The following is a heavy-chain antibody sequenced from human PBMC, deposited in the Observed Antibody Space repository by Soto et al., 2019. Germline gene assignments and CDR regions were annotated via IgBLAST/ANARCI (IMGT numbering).Heavy chain of an antibody. V-gene: IGHV1-18*01. CDR1: GYTFTSYG. D-gene: IGHD2-21*02. CDR3: ARDRVRHIVVVSASFDY. Sequence: QVQLVQSGAEVKKPGASVKVSCKASGYTFTSYGISWVRQAPGQGLEWMGWISAYNGNTNYAQKLQGRVTMTTDTTTSRVYMELRSMRSDVTAVYYCARDRVRHIVVVSASFDYWGQGTLVTVSS. CDR2: ISAYNGNT. J-gene: IGHJ4*02.